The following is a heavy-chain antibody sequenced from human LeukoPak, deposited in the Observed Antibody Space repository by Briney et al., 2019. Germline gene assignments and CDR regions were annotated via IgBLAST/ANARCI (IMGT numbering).Heavy chain of an antibody. V-gene: IGHV3-48*04. CDR1: GLTFSSFS. Sequence: GGSLRLSCAASGLTFSSFSMNWVRQAPGKGLEWISYISSSSSSTDYADSVKGRFTISRNNAKNSLYLQMNSLRAEDTAVYYCARVIGSYGDSAYWGQGTLVTVSS. CDR2: ISSSSSST. CDR3: ARVIGSYGDSAY. J-gene: IGHJ4*02. D-gene: IGHD4-17*01.